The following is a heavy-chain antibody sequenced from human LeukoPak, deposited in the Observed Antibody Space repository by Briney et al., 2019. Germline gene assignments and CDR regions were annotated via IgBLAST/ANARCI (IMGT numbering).Heavy chain of an antibody. CDR1: GFTVSSNY. Sequence: GGSLRLSCAASGFTVSSNYMSWVRQAPGKGLEWVSVIYSGGSTYYADSVKGRFTISRDNSKNTLYLQMNSLRAEDTAVYYCAAAGAKSYFDYWGQGTLVTVSS. CDR3: AAAGAKSYFDY. D-gene: IGHD1-14*01. CDR2: IYSGGST. J-gene: IGHJ4*02. V-gene: IGHV3-66*02.